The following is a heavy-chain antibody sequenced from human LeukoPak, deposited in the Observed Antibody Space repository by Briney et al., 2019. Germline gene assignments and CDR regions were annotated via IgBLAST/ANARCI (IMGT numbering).Heavy chain of an antibody. V-gene: IGHV4-34*01. CDR1: GGSFSGYY. Sequence: SETLSLTCAVYGGSFSGYYWSWIRQPPGKGLEWIGEINHSGSTNYNPSLKSRVTISVDTSKNQFSLKLSSVTAAGTAVYYCAKVSMPTVTTGNFDYWGQGTLVTVSS. CDR3: AKVSMPTVTTGNFDY. CDR2: INHSGST. J-gene: IGHJ4*02. D-gene: IGHD4-11*01.